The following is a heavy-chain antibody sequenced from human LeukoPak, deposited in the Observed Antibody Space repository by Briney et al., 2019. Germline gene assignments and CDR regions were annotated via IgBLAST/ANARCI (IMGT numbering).Heavy chain of an antibody. D-gene: IGHD1-1*01. J-gene: IGHJ3*02. CDR2: IDYSRTT. Sequence: PSETLSLTCTVSGGSISRGNYYWGWIRRAPGKGLQWIGNIDYSRTTYYNPSLKSRLTMSVETSKKQFSLKMTSVTAADTAIYYCARTDDLSQCAFDMWGQGSKVTVSS. CDR3: ARTDDLSQCAFDM. CDR1: GGSISRGNYY. V-gene: IGHV4-39*01.